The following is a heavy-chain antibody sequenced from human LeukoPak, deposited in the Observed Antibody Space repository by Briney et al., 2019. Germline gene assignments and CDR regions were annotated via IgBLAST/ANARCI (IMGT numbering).Heavy chain of an antibody. J-gene: IGHJ4*02. V-gene: IGHV3-74*01. CDR2: INSDGTST. CDR3: ARDFSGPYDY. D-gene: IGHD1-26*01. Sequence: GGSLRLSCAASGFAFSNYWMHWVRQVPGKGLVWVSRINSDGTSTSYADSVKGRFTISRDDAKNTLYLQMNGLSDEDTALYYCARDFSGPYDYWGQGTLVTVSS. CDR1: GFAFSNYW.